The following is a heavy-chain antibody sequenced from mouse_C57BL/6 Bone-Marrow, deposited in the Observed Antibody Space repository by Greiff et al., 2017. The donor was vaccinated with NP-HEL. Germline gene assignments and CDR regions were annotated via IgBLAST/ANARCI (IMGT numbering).Heavy chain of an antibody. V-gene: IGHV5-16*01. CDR3: ARVPRNPYWYFDV. Sequence: EVNVVESEGGLVQPGSSMKLSCTASGFTFSDYYMAWVRQVPEKGLEWVANINYDGSSTYYLDSLKSRFIISRDNAKNILYLQMSSLKSEDTATYYCARVPRNPYWYFDVWGTGTTVTVSS. J-gene: IGHJ1*03. CDR1: GFTFSDYY. CDR2: INYDGSST.